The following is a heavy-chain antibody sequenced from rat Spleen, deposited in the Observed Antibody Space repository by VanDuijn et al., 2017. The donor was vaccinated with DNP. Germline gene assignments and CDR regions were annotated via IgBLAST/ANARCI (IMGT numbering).Heavy chain of an antibody. CDR1: GFSITSNY. J-gene: IGHJ1*01. CDR3: ARGNDGYFPNWYFDF. V-gene: IGHV3-1*01. D-gene: IGHD1-12*03. CDR2: INYSGST. Sequence: EVQLQESGPGLVKPSQSLSLTCSVTGFSITSNYWAWIRKLPGNKMEWIGYINYSGSTGYNPSLKSRISITRDTSKNQFFLQLNSVTTEDTARYYCARGNDGYFPNWYFDFWGPGTMVTVSS.